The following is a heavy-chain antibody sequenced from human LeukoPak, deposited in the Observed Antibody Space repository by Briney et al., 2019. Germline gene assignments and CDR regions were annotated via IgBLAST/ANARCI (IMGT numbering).Heavy chain of an antibody. CDR2: IYGGGNI. J-gene: IGHJ4*02. CDR3: ARGAGYNYPYYFDY. V-gene: IGHV3-53*01. D-gene: IGHD5-24*01. Sequence: GGSLRLSCAASGFTVSSNYMNWVRQAPGKGLEWVSVIYGGGNIYYADSVKGRFTISRDNSKNTLYLQMNSLRAEDTAVYYCARGAGYNYPYYFDYWGQGTLVTVST. CDR1: GFTVSSNY.